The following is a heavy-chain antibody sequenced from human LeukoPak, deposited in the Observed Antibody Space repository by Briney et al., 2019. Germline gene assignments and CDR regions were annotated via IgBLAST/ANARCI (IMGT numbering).Heavy chain of an antibody. V-gene: IGHV3-48*03. CDR2: ISSSGSTI. D-gene: IGHD5-18*01. CDR3: ARGYSYALDY. J-gene: IGHJ4*02. CDR1: GFTFSSYE. Sequence: GGSLRLSCAASGFTFSSYEMNWVRQAPGKGLEWVSYISSSGSTIYYADSVKGRFTISRDSAKNSLYLQMNSLRAEDTAVYYCARGYSYALDYWGQGTLVTVSS.